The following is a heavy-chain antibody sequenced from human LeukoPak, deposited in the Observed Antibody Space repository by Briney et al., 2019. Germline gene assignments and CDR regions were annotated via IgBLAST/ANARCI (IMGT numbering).Heavy chain of an antibody. CDR1: GYTFTSYV. V-gene: IGHV1-18*01. J-gene: IGHJ6*02. D-gene: IGHD4-17*01. CDR2: ISAYNGNT. CDR3: ARQKNYGDFKGDYSSVMDV. Sequence: ASVKVSCKASGYTFTSYVMRWVRQAPGQGLEWMGWISAYNGNTNYAQKLQGRVTMTTDTSTSTAYMELRSLRSDDTAVYYCARQKNYGDFKGDYSSVMDVWGQGTTVTVSS.